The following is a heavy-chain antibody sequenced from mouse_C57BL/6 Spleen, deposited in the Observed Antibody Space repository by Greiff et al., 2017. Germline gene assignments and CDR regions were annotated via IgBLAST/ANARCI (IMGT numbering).Heavy chain of an antibody. CDR1: GYTFTDYY. Sequence: EVQRVESGPVLVKPGASVKMSCKASGYTFTDYYMNWVKQSHGKSLEWIGVINPYNGGTSYNQKFKGKATLTVDKSSSTAYMELNSLTSEDSAVYYCARNVVTTEGFAYWGQGTLVTVSA. CDR2: INPYNGGT. V-gene: IGHV1-19*01. CDR3: ARNVVTTEGFAY. J-gene: IGHJ3*01. D-gene: IGHD2-2*01.